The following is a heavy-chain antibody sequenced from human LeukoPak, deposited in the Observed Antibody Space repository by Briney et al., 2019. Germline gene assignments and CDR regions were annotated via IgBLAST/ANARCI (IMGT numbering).Heavy chain of an antibody. CDR1: GFTFSDYY. CDR3: ARGYYDSSGYYYVYYYYYGMDV. J-gene: IGHJ6*02. Sequence: GRSLRLSCAASGFTFSDYYISWXRQAPGKGLEWVSYIXXXXXYTNYADSVKGRFTISRDNAKNSLYLQMNSLRAEDTAVYYCARGYYDSSGYYYVYYYYYGMDVWGQGTKVTVSS. V-gene: IGHV3-11*05. CDR2: IXXXXXYT. D-gene: IGHD3-22*01.